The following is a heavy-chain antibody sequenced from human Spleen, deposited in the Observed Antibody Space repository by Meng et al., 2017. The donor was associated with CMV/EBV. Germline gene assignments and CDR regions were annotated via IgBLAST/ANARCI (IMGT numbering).Heavy chain of an antibody. D-gene: IGHD1-26*01. CDR1: GFTFSSYW. J-gene: IGHJ3*02. CDR2: IRWNGETT. Sequence: ESLKISCAASGFTFSSYWMHWVRQAPGKGLVWVSGIRWNGETTGYADSVKGRFTISRDNAKNFLYLQMNSLRAADTALYYCAKLRGPTPSGSAFDIWGQGTVVTVSS. V-gene: IGHV3-20*04. CDR3: AKLRGPTPSGSAFDI.